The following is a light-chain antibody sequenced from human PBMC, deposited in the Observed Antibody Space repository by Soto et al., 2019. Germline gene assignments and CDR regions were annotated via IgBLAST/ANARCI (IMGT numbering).Light chain of an antibody. J-gene: IGKJ1*01. CDR1: QGIRST. CDR3: LQEYNYPRT. V-gene: IGKV1-6*01. Sequence: AIELTQSPSSMSTSVGDRMTITCRASQGIRSTLGWYQQKPGKAPKLLVYAASSLQSGVPSRFSGSGSGTDFTLTISSLQPEDFVTDYCLQEYNYPRTFGQGTKVDIK. CDR2: AAS.